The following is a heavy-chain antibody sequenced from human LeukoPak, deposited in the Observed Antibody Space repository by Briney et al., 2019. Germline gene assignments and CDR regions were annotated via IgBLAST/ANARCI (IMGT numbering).Heavy chain of an antibody. J-gene: IGHJ4*02. CDR2: ISYDGSNK. CDR3: AKLYSSGSNDFDY. Sequence: PGGSLRLSCAASGFTFSSYGMHWVRQAPGKGLEWVAVISYDGSNKYYADSVKGRFTISRDNSKNTLYLQMNSPRAEDTAVYYCAKLYSSGSNDFDYWGQGTLVTVSS. V-gene: IGHV3-30*18. D-gene: IGHD6-19*01. CDR1: GFTFSSYG.